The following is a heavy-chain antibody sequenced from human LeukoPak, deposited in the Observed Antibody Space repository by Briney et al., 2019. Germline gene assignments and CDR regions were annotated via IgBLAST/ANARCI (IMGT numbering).Heavy chain of an antibody. Sequence: SETLSLTCSVSGGSISSSSYYWGWIRQPPGKGLEWIGSMYYTGSTYYNPSLKSRVTISVDTSKNQFSLKLSSVTAADTAVYYCARAILSGYPDSWGQGTLVIVFS. CDR2: MYYTGST. CDR3: ARAILSGYPDS. CDR1: GGSISSSSYY. V-gene: IGHV4-39*07. D-gene: IGHD3-3*01. J-gene: IGHJ4*02.